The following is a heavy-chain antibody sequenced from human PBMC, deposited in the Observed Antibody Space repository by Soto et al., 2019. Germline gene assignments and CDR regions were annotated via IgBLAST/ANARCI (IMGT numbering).Heavy chain of an antibody. D-gene: IGHD3-10*01. CDR3: AREDGRSYYFDY. V-gene: IGHV4-59*01. CDR1: GGSISSYY. J-gene: IGHJ4*02. Sequence: QVQLQESGPGLVKPSETLSLTCTVSGGSISSYYWSWIRQPPGKGLEWIGYIYYSGSTNYNPSLKSRVTISVDTSKTQFSLKLSSVTAADTAVYYCAREDGRSYYFDYWGQGTLVTVSS. CDR2: IYYSGST.